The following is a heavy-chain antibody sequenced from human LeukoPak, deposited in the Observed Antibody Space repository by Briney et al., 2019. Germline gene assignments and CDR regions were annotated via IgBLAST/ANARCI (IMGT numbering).Heavy chain of an antibody. CDR3: ARHLYSGSYFFDYYYGMDV. CDR1: GGSISSSSYY. J-gene: IGHJ6*02. CDR2: IYYSGST. D-gene: IGHD1-26*01. Sequence: PSETLSLTCTVSGGSISSSSYYWGWIRQPPGKGLEWIGSIYYSGSTYYNPSLKSRVTISVDTSKNQFSLKLSSATAADTAVYYCARHLYSGSYFFDYYYGMDVWGQGTTVTVSS. V-gene: IGHV4-39*01.